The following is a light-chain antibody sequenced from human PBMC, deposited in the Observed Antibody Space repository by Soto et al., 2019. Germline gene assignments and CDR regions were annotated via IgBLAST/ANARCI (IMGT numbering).Light chain of an antibody. J-gene: IGKJ5*01. V-gene: IGKV1-39*01. CDR3: QQSYSTLIT. CDR2: AAS. CDR1: QSISSY. Sequence: DIQMTQSPSSLSASVGDRVTITFRASQSISSYLNWYQQKPGKAPKLLIYAASSLQSGVPSRFSGSGFGTDFTLTISSLQPEDFATYYCQQSYSTLITFGQGTRLEIK.